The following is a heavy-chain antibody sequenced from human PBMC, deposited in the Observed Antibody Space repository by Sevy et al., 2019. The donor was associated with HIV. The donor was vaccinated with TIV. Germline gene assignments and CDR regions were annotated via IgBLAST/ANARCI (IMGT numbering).Heavy chain of an antibody. CDR1: GFTFSSYA. V-gene: IGHV3-23*01. CDR2: ISGSGGST. Sequence: GGSLRLSCAASGFTFSSYAMSWVRQAPGKGLEWVSAISGSGGSTYYADSVKGRFTISRDNSKNTLYLQMNSLRAEDTAVYYCAKQNPADRSGYFTSVVRKELYYMDVWGKGTTVTVSS. D-gene: IGHD3-3*01. J-gene: IGHJ6*03. CDR3: AKQNPADRSGYFTSVVRKELYYMDV.